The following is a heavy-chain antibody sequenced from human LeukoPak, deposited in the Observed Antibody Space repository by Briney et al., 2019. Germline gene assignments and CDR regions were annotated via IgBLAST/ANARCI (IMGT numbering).Heavy chain of an antibody. CDR2: IYYSGST. V-gene: IGHV4-59*01. CDR1: GGSISSYY. D-gene: IGHD3-3*01. Sequence: PSETLSLTCTVSGGSISSYYWSWIRQPPGKGLEWIGYIYYSGSTNYNPSLKSRVTISVDTSKNQLSLKLSSVTAADTAVYYCARWADFLKPMSWFDPWGQGTLVTVSS. J-gene: IGHJ5*02. CDR3: ARWADFLKPMSWFDP.